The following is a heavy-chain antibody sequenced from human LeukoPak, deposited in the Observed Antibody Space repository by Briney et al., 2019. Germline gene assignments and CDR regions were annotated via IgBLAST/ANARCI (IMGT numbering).Heavy chain of an antibody. CDR1: GYTFTSYY. V-gene: IGHV1-46*01. CDR3: ARAMVRLRLGELSLPYYFDY. CDR2: INPSGGST. Sequence: ASVKVSCKASGYTFTSYYMHWVRQAPGQGLEWMGIINPSGGSTSYAQKFQGRVTMTRDTSTSTAYMELRSLRSDDTAVYYCARAMVRLRLGELSLPYYFDYWGQGTLVTVSS. J-gene: IGHJ4*02. D-gene: IGHD3-16*02.